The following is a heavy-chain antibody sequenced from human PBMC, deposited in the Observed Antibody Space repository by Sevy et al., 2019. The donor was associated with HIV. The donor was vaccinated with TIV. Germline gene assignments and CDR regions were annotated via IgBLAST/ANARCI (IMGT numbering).Heavy chain of an antibody. CDR1: GGSLSGYS. J-gene: IGHJ3*02. V-gene: IGHV4-34*01. CDR2: ITHSGNT. D-gene: IGHD3-10*01. Sequence: SETLSLTCTVYGGSLSGYSWNWIRQSPERGLEWIGEITHSGNTNYISSLKSRVTISKATSKNQFSLKLNSVSAADTAVYFCARGKDVFGTCDIWGRGTGVTVSS. CDR3: ARGKDVFGTCDI.